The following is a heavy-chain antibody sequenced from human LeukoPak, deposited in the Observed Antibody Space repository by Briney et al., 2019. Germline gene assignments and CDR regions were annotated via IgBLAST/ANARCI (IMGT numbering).Heavy chain of an antibody. D-gene: IGHD4-23*01. CDR3: AKGGRNSEGDY. Sequence: GGSLRLSCAVSGFSFISYAMTWVRQAPGKGLEWVSAISDGGAITYYADSVKGRFTISRDNSKNTLYLQMNSLRAEDTAVYYCAKGGRNSEGDYWGQETLVTVSS. CDR2: ISDGGAIT. V-gene: IGHV3-23*01. CDR1: GFSFISYA. J-gene: IGHJ4*02.